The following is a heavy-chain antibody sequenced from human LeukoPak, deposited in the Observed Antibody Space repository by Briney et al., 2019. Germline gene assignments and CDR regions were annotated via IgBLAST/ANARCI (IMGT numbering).Heavy chain of an antibody. Sequence: SETLSLTCTVSGGSISSGSYYWSWIRQPAGKGLEWIGRIYTSGSTNYNPSLKSRVTISVDTSKNQFSLKLSSVTAADPAVYYCARAIPYYGSGSSFDYWGQGTLVTVSS. V-gene: IGHV4-61*02. D-gene: IGHD3-10*01. CDR1: GGSISSGSYY. J-gene: IGHJ4*02. CDR3: ARAIPYYGSGSSFDY. CDR2: IYTSGST.